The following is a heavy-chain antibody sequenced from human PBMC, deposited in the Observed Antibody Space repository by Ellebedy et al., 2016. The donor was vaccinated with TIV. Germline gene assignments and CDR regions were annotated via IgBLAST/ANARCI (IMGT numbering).Heavy chain of an antibody. CDR2: ISWNSGSI. Sequence: PGGSLRLSCAASGFTFDDYAMHWVRQAPGKGLEWVSGISWNSGSIGYADSVKGRFTISRDNAKNSLYLQMNSLRAEDTALYYCARAPYKQLVLVYFDYWGQGTLVTVSS. CDR1: GFTFDDYA. D-gene: IGHD6-13*01. CDR3: ARAPYKQLVLVYFDY. J-gene: IGHJ4*02. V-gene: IGHV3-9*01.